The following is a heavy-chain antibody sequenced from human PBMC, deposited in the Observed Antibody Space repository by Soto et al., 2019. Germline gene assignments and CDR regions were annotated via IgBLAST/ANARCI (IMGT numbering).Heavy chain of an antibody. Sequence: PGGSLRLSCAVSGFSLSNYWMHWVRQDPEKGLVWVSRINSEGRSTRYADSVKGRFTISRDNAKNTLYLHMDSLRAEDTAVYYCARGGRYRENYYFGMDVWGQGTTVTVSS. J-gene: IGHJ6*02. CDR3: ARGGRYRENYYFGMDV. D-gene: IGHD1-26*01. CDR1: GFSLSNYW. V-gene: IGHV3-74*01. CDR2: INSEGRST.